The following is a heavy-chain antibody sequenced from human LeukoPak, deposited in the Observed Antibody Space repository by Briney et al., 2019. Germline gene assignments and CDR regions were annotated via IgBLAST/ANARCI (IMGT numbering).Heavy chain of an antibody. V-gene: IGHV4-34*01. CDR2: INHSGST. D-gene: IGHD4-17*01. Sequence: SETLSLTCAVYGGAFSGYYWSWIRQPLGKGLQWIGEINHSGSTNYNPSLKSRVTISVDTSKNQFSLKLSSVTAADTAVYYCARAGLRSFDYWGQGTLVTVSS. CDR3: ARAGLRSFDY. CDR1: GGAFSGYY. J-gene: IGHJ4*02.